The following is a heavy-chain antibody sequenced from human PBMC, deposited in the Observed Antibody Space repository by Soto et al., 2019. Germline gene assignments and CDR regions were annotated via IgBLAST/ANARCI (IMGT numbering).Heavy chain of an antibody. D-gene: IGHD6-19*01. J-gene: IGHJ6*02. V-gene: IGHV4-4*02. CDR2: IYHSGST. CDR1: GGSISSSNW. Sequence: PSETLSLTCAVSGGSISSSNWWSWVRQPPGKGLEWIGEIYHSGSTNYNPSLKSRVTISVDKSKNQFSLKLSSVTAADTAVYYCARVEYSRGSPYGMDVFGQGTTVPVSS. CDR3: ARVEYSRGSPYGMDV.